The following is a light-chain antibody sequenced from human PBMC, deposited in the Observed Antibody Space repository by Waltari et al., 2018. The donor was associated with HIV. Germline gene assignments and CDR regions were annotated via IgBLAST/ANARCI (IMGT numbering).Light chain of an antibody. V-gene: IGLV1-47*01. J-gene: IGLJ3*02. CDR3: AAWDDSLSGWV. Sequence: QSVLTQPPSASGTPGQRVSISCSGSSSNIGSNNIHWYQQVPGTAPKLLIYRNNPRPSGVPDLFSGSKSGTSASLAISGLRSEDEADYYCAAWDDSLSGWVFGGGTKLTVL. CDR2: RNN. CDR1: SSNIGSNN.